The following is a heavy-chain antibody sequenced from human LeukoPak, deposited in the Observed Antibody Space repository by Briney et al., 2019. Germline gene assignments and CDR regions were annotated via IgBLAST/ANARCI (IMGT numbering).Heavy chain of an antibody. CDR1: GGSFSSSNW. D-gene: IGHD2-2*01. V-gene: IGHV4-4*02. Sequence: PSETLSLTCAVSGGSFSSSNWWSWVRQPPGKGLEWIGEIYHSGSTNYNPSLKSRVTISVDKSKNQFSLNLSSVTAADTAVYYCARQHCSSTSCYGFDYWGQGTLVTVSS. CDR2: IYHSGST. J-gene: IGHJ4*02. CDR3: ARQHCSSTSCYGFDY.